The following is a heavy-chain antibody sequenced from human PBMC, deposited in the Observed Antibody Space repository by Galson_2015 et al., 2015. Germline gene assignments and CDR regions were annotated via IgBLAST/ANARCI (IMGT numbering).Heavy chain of an antibody. J-gene: IGHJ6*02. CDR1: GFTFSSYA. V-gene: IGHV3-53*01. CDR2: IYSGGGT. Sequence: SLRLSCAASGFTFSSYAMSWVRQAPGKGLEWVSVIYSGGGTYYADSVKGRFTISRDNSKNTMYLQMNSLRAEDMAVYYCARVLGYYYASGRYYYYGMDVWGQGTTVTVS. D-gene: IGHD3-10*01. CDR3: ARVLGYYYASGRYYYYGMDV.